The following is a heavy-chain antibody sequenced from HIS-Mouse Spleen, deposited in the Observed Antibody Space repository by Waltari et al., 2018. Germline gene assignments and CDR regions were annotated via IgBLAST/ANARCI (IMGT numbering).Heavy chain of an antibody. D-gene: IGHD6-13*01. CDR2: IYYSGST. Sequence: QLQLQESGPGLVQPSETLSPTCTVAGCSMSSSSYYGGGIRQPPGKGLEWIGSIYYSGSTYYNPSLKSRVTISVDTSKNQFSLKLSSVTAADTAVYYCAREIPYSSSWYDWYFDLWGRGTLVTVSS. V-gene: IGHV4-39*07. J-gene: IGHJ2*01. CDR3: AREIPYSSSWYDWYFDL. CDR1: GCSMSSSSYY.